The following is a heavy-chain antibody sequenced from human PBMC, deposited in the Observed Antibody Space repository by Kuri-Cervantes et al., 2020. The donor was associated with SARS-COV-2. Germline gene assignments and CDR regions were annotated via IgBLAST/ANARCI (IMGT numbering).Heavy chain of an antibody. CDR3: ARVLDFDHHGFDV. CDR2: ICPGGST. Sequence: LRLSCVVSGASITSGGYSWSWVRQPPGEGLEWIGFICPGGSTSYNPSLQSRVTISMDGSENQFSLRLTSVTAADTAVYYCARVLDFDHHGFDVWGQGTLVTVSS. J-gene: IGHJ3*01. CDR1: GASITSGGYS. D-gene: IGHD3-9*01. V-gene: IGHV4-30-2*01.